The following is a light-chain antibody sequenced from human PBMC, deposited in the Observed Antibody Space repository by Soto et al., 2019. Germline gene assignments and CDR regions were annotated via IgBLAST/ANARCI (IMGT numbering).Light chain of an antibody. CDR2: DAS. Sequence: EIVLTQSPATLSLSPGERATLSCRASQSVSSYLAWYQQKPGQAPRLLISDASNRATGIPARFSGSGSGTDFTLTISSQEPEDFAVYYCQQRSNWPLTFGGGNKVELK. J-gene: IGKJ4*01. V-gene: IGKV3-11*01. CDR1: QSVSSY. CDR3: QQRSNWPLT.